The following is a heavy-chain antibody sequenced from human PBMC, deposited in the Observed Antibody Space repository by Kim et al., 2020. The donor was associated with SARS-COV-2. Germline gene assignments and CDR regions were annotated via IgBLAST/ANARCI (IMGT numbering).Heavy chain of an antibody. Sequence: GGSLRLSCTTSGFAFSSNWMHWVRQAPGKGLVWVSRIKNGGTTTSYADSVKGRFTISRDNAKNTLYLQMDSLRAEDTAVYYCACTDWFDPWGQGTLVTVSS. D-gene: IGHD2-8*01. CDR3: ACTDWFDP. CDR1: GFAFSSNW. CDR2: IKNGGTTT. J-gene: IGHJ5*02. V-gene: IGHV3-74*01.